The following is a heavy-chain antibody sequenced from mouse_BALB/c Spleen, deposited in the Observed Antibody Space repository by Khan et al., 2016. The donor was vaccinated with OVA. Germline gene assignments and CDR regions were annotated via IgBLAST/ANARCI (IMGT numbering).Heavy chain of an antibody. CDR1: GYTFTNYG. Sequence: LVESGPELQKPGETVKISCKASGYTFTNYGMNWVKQAPGKGLKWMGWINTHTGEATYADDFKGRFALSLETSASTAYLQINSLKNEDTATYFCARPPYVSYVMVYWGQGTAVTVSS. CDR3: ARPPYVSYVMVY. J-gene: IGHJ4*01. V-gene: IGHV9-3-1*01. CDR2: INTHTGEA. D-gene: IGHD1-1*01.